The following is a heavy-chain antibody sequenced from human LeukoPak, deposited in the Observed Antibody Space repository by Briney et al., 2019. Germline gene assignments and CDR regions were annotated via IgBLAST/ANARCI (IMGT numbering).Heavy chain of an antibody. CDR1: GFTVSSNY. Sequence: GSLRLSCAASGFTVSSNYMSWVRQAPGKGLEWVSVIYSGGSTYYADSVKGRFTISRDNSKNTLYLQMNSLRAEDTAVYYCARELVVVAATPLYYGMDVWGQGTTVTVSS. CDR3: ARELVVVAATPLYYGMDV. CDR2: IYSGGST. J-gene: IGHJ6*02. V-gene: IGHV3-53*01. D-gene: IGHD2-15*01.